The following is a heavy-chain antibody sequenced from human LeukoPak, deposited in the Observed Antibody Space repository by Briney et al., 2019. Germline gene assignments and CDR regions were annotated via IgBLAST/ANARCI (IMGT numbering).Heavy chain of an antibody. CDR1: GGSISSYY. Sequence: SETLSLTCTVSGGSISSYYWSWIRQPPGKGLEWIGSIYYSGSTYYNPSLKSRVTISVDTSKNQFSLKLSSVTAADTAVYYCARLHYDILTEDFPDYWGQGTLATVSS. D-gene: IGHD3-9*01. CDR2: IYYSGST. J-gene: IGHJ4*02. V-gene: IGHV4-59*05. CDR3: ARLHYDILTEDFPDY.